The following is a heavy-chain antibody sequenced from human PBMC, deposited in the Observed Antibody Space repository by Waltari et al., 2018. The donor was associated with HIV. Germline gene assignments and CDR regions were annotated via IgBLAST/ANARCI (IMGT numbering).Heavy chain of an antibody. D-gene: IGHD2-21*01. J-gene: IGHJ5*02. CDR2: LYVDGTS. CDR3: TKGVKFYGP. V-gene: IGHV3-53*05. Sequence: VQVVTNGGRLVLPGGALRLACTASHFSVVDHYITWVRQTPGTGLEWVSVLYVDGTSHYSDSVRGRFIVSRDKSKNTVFLQMNYFIVEDTALYFCTKGVKFYGPWGQGTQVTVSP. CDR1: HFSVVDHY.